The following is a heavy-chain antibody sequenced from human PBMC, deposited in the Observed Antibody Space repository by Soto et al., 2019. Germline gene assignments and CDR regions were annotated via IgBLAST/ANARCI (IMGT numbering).Heavy chain of an antibody. J-gene: IGHJ4*02. CDR2: VTSKTDGGTT. CDR1: GFTFSEAW. Sequence: GSLRLSCAASGFTFSEAWMNWGRQAPGKGLEWVGHVTSKTDGGTTDYAAPVKGRFTISRDDSTNTLYLQMNSLKTEDTAVYYCTTDIPQYDYAWGSYCPEYYFDYWGLGTLISVPS. CDR3: TTDIPQYDYAWGSYCPEYYFDY. V-gene: IGHV3-15*07. D-gene: IGHD3-16*01.